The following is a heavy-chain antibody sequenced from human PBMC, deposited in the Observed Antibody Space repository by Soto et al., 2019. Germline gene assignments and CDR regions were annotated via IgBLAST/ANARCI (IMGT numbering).Heavy chain of an antibody. V-gene: IGHV3-23*01. CDR1: GFTFSSYA. J-gene: IGHJ5*02. CDR3: AKGQYSSSSGWFDP. CDR2: ISGSGDST. Sequence: GGSLRLSCAASGFTFSSYAMSWVRQAPGKGLEWVSAISGSGDSTYYADSVKGRFTISRDDSKNTLYLQMNSLRADDTAVFYCAKGQYSSSSGWFDPWGQGTLVTVSS. D-gene: IGHD6-13*01.